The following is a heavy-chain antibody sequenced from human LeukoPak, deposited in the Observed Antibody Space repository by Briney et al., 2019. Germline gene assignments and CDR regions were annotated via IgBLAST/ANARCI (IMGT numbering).Heavy chain of an antibody. D-gene: IGHD6-6*01. CDR3: ARYSSSATYFDS. CDR2: ISQDGSQK. J-gene: IGHJ4*02. V-gene: IGHV3-7*05. Sequence: PGGSLRLSCAVSGLYFDTDWMSWLRQVPGKGLEWVANISQDGSQKNYLDSLRGRLTIFRDNAKNSLSLKMDSLRAEDTALYHCARYSSSATYFDSWGQGTLVTVSS. CDR1: GLYFDTDW.